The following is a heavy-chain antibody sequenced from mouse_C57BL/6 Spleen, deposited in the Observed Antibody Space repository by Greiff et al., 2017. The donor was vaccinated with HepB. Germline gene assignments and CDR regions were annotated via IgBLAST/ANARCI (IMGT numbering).Heavy chain of an antibody. V-gene: IGHV1-55*01. J-gene: IGHJ4*01. CDR3: ARSRYYGSRIMDY. CDR2: IYPGSGST. D-gene: IGHD1-1*01. Sequence: VQLQQPGAELVKPGASVKMSCKASGYTFTSYWITWVKQRPGQGLEWIGDIYPGSGSTNYNEKFKSKATLTVDTSSSTAYMQLSSLTSEDSAVYYCARSRYYGSRIMDYWGEGTSVTVSS. CDR1: GYTFTSYW.